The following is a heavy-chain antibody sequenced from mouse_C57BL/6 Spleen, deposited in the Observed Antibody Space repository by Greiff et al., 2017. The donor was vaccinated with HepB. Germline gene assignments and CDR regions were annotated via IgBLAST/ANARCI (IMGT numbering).Heavy chain of an antibody. Sequence: VQLQQSGAELVRPGASVKLSCTASGFNIKDDYMHWVKQRPEQGLEWIGWIDPENGDTEYASKFQGKATITADTSSNTAYLQLSSLTSEDTAVYYCTTSYSNFAWFAYWGQGTLVTVSA. V-gene: IGHV14-4*01. CDR3: TTSYSNFAWFAY. CDR1: GFNIKDDY. CDR2: IDPENGDT. J-gene: IGHJ3*01. D-gene: IGHD2-5*01.